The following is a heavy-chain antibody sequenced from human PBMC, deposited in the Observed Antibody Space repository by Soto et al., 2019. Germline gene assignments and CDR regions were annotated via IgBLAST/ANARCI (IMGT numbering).Heavy chain of an antibody. D-gene: IGHD3-9*01. Sequence: QVQLVQSGAEVKKPGSSVKVSCKASGGTFSSYAISWVRQAPGQGLEWMGGIIPIFGTANYAQKFQGRVTITADESTSTAYMELSRLRSEDTAVYYCARALEGYDILTIHNWFDPWGQGTLVTVSS. CDR2: IIPIFGTA. V-gene: IGHV1-69*12. CDR3: ARALEGYDILTIHNWFDP. J-gene: IGHJ5*02. CDR1: GGTFSSYA.